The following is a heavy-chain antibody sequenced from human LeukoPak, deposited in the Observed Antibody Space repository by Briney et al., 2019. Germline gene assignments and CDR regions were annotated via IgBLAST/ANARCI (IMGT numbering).Heavy chain of an antibody. CDR2: VSSRGAT. V-gene: IGHV4-59*01. J-gene: IGHJ4*02. D-gene: IGHD2-2*01. Sequence: PSETLSLTCNDSGASISDYYWSWIRQSPTRGLEWIGYVSSRGATNSNPSFKSRVTTSAHTSENQLSLKLTSVTAADTAVYYCARAQKTMLSRAVYFFDFWGQGLLVTVSS. CDR3: ARAQKTMLSRAVYFFDF. CDR1: GASISDYY.